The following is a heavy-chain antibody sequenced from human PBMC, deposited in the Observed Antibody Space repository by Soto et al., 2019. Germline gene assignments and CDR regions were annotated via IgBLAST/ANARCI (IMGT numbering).Heavy chain of an antibody. V-gene: IGHV4-4*02. CDR3: ARDAVVVVAASYYYYMDV. CDR2: IYHSGST. Sequence: QLLESGPGLVKPSGTLSLTCAVSSGSISSSNWWSWVRQPPGKGLEWIGEIYHSGSTNYNPSLKSRVTISVDKSKNQFSLKLSSVTAADTAVYYCARDAVVVVAASYYYYMDVWGKGTTVTVSS. CDR1: SGSISSSNW. J-gene: IGHJ6*03. D-gene: IGHD2-15*01.